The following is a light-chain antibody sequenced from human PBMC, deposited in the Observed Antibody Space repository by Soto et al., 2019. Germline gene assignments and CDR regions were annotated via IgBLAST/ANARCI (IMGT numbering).Light chain of an antibody. Sequence: EIVMTQSPATLSVSPGERATLSCRASQSVSGNLAWYQQKPGQAPRLLIYGASTRATGIPARFSGSGSGTEFTRTISSLQSEDFAVYYCQQYNNWPPMTFGPGTKVDIK. CDR1: QSVSGN. V-gene: IGKV3-15*01. CDR3: QQYNNWPPMT. J-gene: IGKJ3*01. CDR2: GAS.